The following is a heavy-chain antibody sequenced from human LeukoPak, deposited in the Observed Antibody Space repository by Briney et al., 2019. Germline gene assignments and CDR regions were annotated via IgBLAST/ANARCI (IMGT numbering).Heavy chain of an antibody. CDR2: ISYDGSNK. CDR1: GFTFSSYA. Sequence: QPGRSLRLSCAASGFTFSSYAMHWVRQAPGKGLEWVAVISYDGSNKYYADSVKGRFTISRDNSKNTLYPQMNSLRAEDTAVYYCARAPMVRGVGYYYYGMDVWGQGTTVTVSS. J-gene: IGHJ6*02. D-gene: IGHD3-10*01. CDR3: ARAPMVRGVGYYYYGMDV. V-gene: IGHV3-30*04.